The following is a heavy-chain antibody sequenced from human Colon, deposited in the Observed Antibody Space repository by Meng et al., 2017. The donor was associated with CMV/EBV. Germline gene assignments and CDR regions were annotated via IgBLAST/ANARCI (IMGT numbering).Heavy chain of an antibody. CDR1: GFTVSNNY. CDR2: ISDAGNT. D-gene: IGHD1-7*01. Sequence: GGSLRLSCAASGFTVSNNYMNWVRQAPGKGLEWVSVISDAGNTYYADSVRGRFTSSRDNSKNTLSLQMHSLRVEDTAVYYCARDHNWNYEATYYYGMDVWGQGTTVTVSS. CDR3: ARDHNWNYEATYYYGMDV. J-gene: IGHJ6*02. V-gene: IGHV3-66*02.